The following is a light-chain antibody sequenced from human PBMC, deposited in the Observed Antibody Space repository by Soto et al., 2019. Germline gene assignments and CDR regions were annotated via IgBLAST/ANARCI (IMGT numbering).Light chain of an antibody. CDR2: EVS. J-gene: IGLJ1*01. Sequence: QSALTQPPSASGSPGQSVTISCTGTSSDVGAYKYVSWYQQHPGKAPKVMIYEVSKRPSGVPDRFSGSKSGNTASLTVSGLQAEDEAEYYCSSYVGSNNLYVFGTGTKVTVL. V-gene: IGLV2-8*01. CDR1: SSDVGAYKY. CDR3: SSYVGSNNLYV.